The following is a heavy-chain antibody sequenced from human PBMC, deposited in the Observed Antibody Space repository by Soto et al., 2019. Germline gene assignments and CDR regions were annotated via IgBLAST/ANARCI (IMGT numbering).Heavy chain of an antibody. CDR2: IYHSGST. Sequence: QVQLQESGPGLVKPSGTLSLTCVVSSGSISSSNWWSWVRQPPGKGLEWIGEIYHSGSTNYNPSLKGRVTISVDKSKDQFSLNLSSVTAADTAVYHCARAGTLTSEKGSYDDYWGQGTLVTVYS. CDR1: SGSISSSNW. V-gene: IGHV4-4*02. CDR3: ARAGTLTSEKGSYDDY. D-gene: IGHD3-16*01. J-gene: IGHJ4*02.